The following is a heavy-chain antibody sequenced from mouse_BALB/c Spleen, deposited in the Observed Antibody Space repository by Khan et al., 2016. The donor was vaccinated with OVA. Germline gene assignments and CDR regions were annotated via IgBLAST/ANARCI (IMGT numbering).Heavy chain of an antibody. CDR1: GYTFTSYW. Sequence: QIQLVQSGAELVKPGASVRLSCKTSGYTFTSYWIQWVKQRPGQGLGWIGEIFPGTGTTYYNENFKGKATLTIDISSTTAFLQLSSLTTEDSADYFGARGYCGNDEFAYWGQGTLVTVSA. CDR3: ARGYCGNDEFAY. V-gene: IGHV1S132*01. CDR2: IFPGTGTT. D-gene: IGHD2-2*01. J-gene: IGHJ3*01.